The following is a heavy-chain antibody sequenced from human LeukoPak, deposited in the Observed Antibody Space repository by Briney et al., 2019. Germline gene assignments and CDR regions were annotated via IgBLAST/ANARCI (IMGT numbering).Heavy chain of an antibody. Sequence: GGSLRLSCAASGFTLSIYCMSWVRQAPGEGREWVANIKQDGSEKYYVDSVKGRFTISRDNAKNSLYQQMNSLRAEDTAVYYCARDNGGHFDYWGQGTLVTVSS. CDR1: GFTLSIYC. CDR3: ARDNGGHFDY. CDR2: IKQDGSEK. D-gene: IGHD3-10*01. J-gene: IGHJ4*02. V-gene: IGHV3-7*03.